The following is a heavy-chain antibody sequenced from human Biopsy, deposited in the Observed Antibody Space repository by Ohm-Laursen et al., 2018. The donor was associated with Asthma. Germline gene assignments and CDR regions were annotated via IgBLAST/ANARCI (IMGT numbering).Heavy chain of an antibody. CDR1: GGTFNTYV. CDR3: ARKAGSCISRTCYSLDF. D-gene: IGHD2-2*01. J-gene: IGHJ4*02. Sequence: SVKVSCKSLGGTFNTYVIGWVRQAPGQGLEWMGGINPVFGTTTYPQKFQDRVTITADDSTSTVYMELSSLRSEDTAGYYCARKAGSCISRTCYSLDFWGQGTLVTVSS. CDR2: INPVFGTT. V-gene: IGHV1-69*13.